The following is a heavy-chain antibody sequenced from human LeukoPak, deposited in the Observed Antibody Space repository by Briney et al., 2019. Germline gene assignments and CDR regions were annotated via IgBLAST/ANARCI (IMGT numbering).Heavy chain of an antibody. Sequence: GGSLRLSCAAPGFIFDDYAIHWVRQAPGKGLDWVSLISGDGGSTFYADSVKGRFTISRDNAKNSVYLQMNSLRAEDTAVYYCARERSSSTWGSFDYWGQGTLVTVSS. CDR2: ISGDGGST. D-gene: IGHD6-13*01. CDR1: GFIFDDYA. CDR3: ARERSSSTWGSFDY. J-gene: IGHJ4*02. V-gene: IGHV3-43*02.